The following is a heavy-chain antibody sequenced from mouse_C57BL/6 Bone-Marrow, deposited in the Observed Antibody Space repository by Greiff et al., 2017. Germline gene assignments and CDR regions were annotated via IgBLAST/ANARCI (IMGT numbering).Heavy chain of an antibody. Sequence: QVQLQQSGAELARPGASVKLSCKASGYTFTSYGISWVKQRTGQGLEWIGEICPRSGHTYYNEKFKGQATLTADKSSSPAYMELRSQTSEDSAVYFCAKLNPCYFDYWGQGTTLTVSS. V-gene: IGHV1-81*01. CDR1: GYTFTSYG. CDR3: AKLNPCYFDY. J-gene: IGHJ2*01. CDR2: ICPRSGHT. D-gene: IGHD1-3*01.